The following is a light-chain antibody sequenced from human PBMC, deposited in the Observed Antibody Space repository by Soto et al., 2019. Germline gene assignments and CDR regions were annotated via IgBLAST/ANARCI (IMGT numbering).Light chain of an antibody. CDR2: EVS. J-gene: IGLJ1*01. CDR3: CSYAGSSTYV. V-gene: IGLV2-23*02. CDR1: SSDVGSYNL. Sequence: LTQPASVSGSPGQSITISCTGTSSDVGSYNLVSWYQQHPGKAPKVMIYEVSKRPSGVPNRFSGSKSGNTASLTISGFQAEDEADYYCCSYAGSSTYVFGTGTKVTVL.